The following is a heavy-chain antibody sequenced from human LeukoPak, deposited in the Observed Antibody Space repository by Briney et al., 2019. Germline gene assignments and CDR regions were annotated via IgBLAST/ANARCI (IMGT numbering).Heavy chain of an antibody. D-gene: IGHD1-1*01. CDR2: FYYSGRT. Sequence: SETLSLTCTVSGGSLCSYYWSWIRQPPGEGREWIGYFYYSGRTNYNPSFKSRVTIPVHKSKNQFSRKLRSATRAATTLYYCARGGGTLDYWGQGTLVTVSS. CDR3: ARGGGTLDY. CDR1: GGSLCSYY. J-gene: IGHJ4*02. V-gene: IGHV4-59*01.